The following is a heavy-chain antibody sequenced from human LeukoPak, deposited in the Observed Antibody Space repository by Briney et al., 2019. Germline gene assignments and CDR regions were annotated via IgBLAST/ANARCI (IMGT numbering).Heavy chain of an antibody. V-gene: IGHV4-30-4*08. CDR2: IYYSGGT. J-gene: IGHJ1*01. CDR1: GGSISSGDYY. D-gene: IGHD3-22*01. Sequence: NLSLTCTVSGGSISSGDYYWSWIRQPPGKGLEWIGYIYYSGGTYYNPSLKSRVTISVATSKNQFSLQLSSVTAADTAVYYCARYPSTYYDSSGYSGHWGEGTLVSVAS. CDR3: ARYPSTYYDSSGYSGH.